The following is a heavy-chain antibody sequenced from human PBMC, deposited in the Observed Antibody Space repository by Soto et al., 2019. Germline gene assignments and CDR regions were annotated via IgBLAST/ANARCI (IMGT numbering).Heavy chain of an antibody. V-gene: IGHV3-21*06. CDR3: ARDGADILTGYYYYYGMDV. Sequence: EVQLVESGGGLVKPGGSLRLSCAASGFTFSSYSMNWVRQAPGKGLEWVSSISSSSSYIYYADSVKGRFTISRDNAXNXLDXQMNSLRAEDTAVYYCARDGADILTGYYYYYGMDVWGQGTTVTVSS. J-gene: IGHJ6*02. CDR2: ISSSSSYI. CDR1: GFTFSSYS. D-gene: IGHD3-9*01.